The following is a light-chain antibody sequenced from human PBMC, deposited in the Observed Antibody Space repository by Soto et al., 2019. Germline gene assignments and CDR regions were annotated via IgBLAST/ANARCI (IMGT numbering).Light chain of an antibody. CDR2: GAS. Sequence: EIVMTQSPATLSVSPGERATLSCRASQSVSSNLAWYQQKSGQAPRLLISGASTRATGVPDRFSGSGSGTEFTLTISSLQSEDFAVYFCQQYNNLPPLTFGGGTKVEIK. V-gene: IGKV3-15*01. CDR1: QSVSSN. CDR3: QQYNNLPPLT. J-gene: IGKJ4*01.